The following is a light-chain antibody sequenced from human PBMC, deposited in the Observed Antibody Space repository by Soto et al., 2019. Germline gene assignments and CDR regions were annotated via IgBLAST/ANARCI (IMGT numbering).Light chain of an antibody. V-gene: IGLV2-8*01. J-gene: IGLJ1*01. Sequence: QSALTQPPSASGSPGQSVTISRTGTSSDVGGYNYVSWYQQHPGKAPKLMIYDVSKRPSGVPDRFSGSKSGNTASLTVSGLQAEDEADYYCNSYAGSNNPYVFGTGTKLTVL. CDR3: NSYAGSNNPYV. CDR2: DVS. CDR1: SSDVGGYNY.